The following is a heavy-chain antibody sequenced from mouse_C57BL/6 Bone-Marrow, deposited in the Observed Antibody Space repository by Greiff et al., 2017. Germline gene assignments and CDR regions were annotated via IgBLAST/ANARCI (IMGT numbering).Heavy chain of an antibody. CDR2: IDPSDSYT. D-gene: IGHD1-2*01. Sequence: VQLQQSGAELVKPGASVKLSCKASGYTFTSYWMQWVKQRPGQGLEWIGEIDPSDSYTNYNQKFKGKATLTVDTSSSTAYMQLSSLTSEDSAVYYCAREPLLRGMDYWGQGTSVTVSS. V-gene: IGHV1-50*01. CDR3: AREPLLRGMDY. J-gene: IGHJ4*01. CDR1: GYTFTSYW.